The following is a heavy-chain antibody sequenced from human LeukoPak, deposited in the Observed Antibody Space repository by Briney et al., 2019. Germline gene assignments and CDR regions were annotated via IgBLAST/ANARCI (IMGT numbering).Heavy chain of an antibody. Sequence: PGGSLRLSCAASGFTFSSYWMSWVRQAPGKGLEWVANIKQDGSEKYYVDSVKGRFTISRDNSKNTLYLQMNSLRAEDTAVYYCAKVQVFDWLLFSWFDPWGQGTLVTVSS. V-gene: IGHV3-7*03. J-gene: IGHJ5*02. D-gene: IGHD3-9*01. CDR3: AKVQVFDWLLFSWFDP. CDR2: IKQDGSEK. CDR1: GFTFSSYW.